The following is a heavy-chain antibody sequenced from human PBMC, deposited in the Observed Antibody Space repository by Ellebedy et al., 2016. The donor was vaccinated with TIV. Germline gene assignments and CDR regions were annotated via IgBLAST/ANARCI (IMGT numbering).Heavy chain of an antibody. CDR1: GGSMRRYY. D-gene: IGHD2-21*02. CDR2: VYYSGST. CDR3: ARVGTELVTVDEYYYYMDV. V-gene: IGHV4-59*01. J-gene: IGHJ6*03. Sequence: SETLSLTCTVSGGSMRRYYWAWIRQPPGKGPEWIGYVYYSGSTDYNPSLEGRVTISVDTPKNQFSLNLRSVTAADTAIDYCARVGTELVTVDEYYYYMDVWGKGTTVTVSS.